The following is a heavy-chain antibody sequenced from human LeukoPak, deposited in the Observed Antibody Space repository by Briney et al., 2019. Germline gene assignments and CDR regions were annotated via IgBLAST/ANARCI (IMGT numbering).Heavy chain of an antibody. CDR3: ARRTHSSSWYYYYYYYMDV. D-gene: IGHD6-13*01. CDR1: GGSISSYY. V-gene: IGHV4-59*01. J-gene: IGHJ6*03. Sequence: SETLSLTCTVSGGSISSYYWNWIRQPPGKGLEWIGYIYNSGSTNNNPSLKSRVTISVDTSKKQFSLKLSSVTAADTAVYYCARRTHSSSWYYYYYYYMDVWGKGTTVTVSS. CDR2: IYNSGST.